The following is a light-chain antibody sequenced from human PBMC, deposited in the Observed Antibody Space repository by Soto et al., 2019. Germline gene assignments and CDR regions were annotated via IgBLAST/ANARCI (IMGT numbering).Light chain of an antibody. CDR1: SSNIGNNY. J-gene: IGLJ3*02. Sequence: QSVLTQPPSVSAAPGQKVTISCSGSSSNIGNNYVSWYQQFPGTAPKLLIYDDNKRPSGIPDRFSGSKSGTSATLDITGLQAGDEADYYCGTWDSSLSGGGVFGGGTK. CDR3: GTWDSSLSGGGV. V-gene: IGLV1-51*01. CDR2: DDN.